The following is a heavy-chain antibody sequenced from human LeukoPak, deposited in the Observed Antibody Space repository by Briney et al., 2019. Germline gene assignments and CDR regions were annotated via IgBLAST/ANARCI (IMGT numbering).Heavy chain of an antibody. CDR1: GFTFSDYY. CDR2: ISSSGSTI. V-gene: IGHV3-11*01. Sequence: GGSLRLSCAASGFTFSDYYMSWIRQAPGKGLEWVSYISSSGSTIYYADSVKGRFTISRDNAKNSLYLQMNSLRAEDTAVYYCAGRAPVGAFDIWGQGTMVTVSS. CDR3: AGRAPVGAFDI. D-gene: IGHD3-3*01. J-gene: IGHJ3*02.